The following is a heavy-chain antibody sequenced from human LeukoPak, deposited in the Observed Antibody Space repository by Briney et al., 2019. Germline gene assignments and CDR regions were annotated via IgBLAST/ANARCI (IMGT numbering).Heavy chain of an antibody. J-gene: IGHJ4*02. Sequence: PSETLSLTCTVSGGSISSFYWNWIRQPPGKALEWIGHIHYTGNTNYNPSLKSRVTISVDTSKNQFSLYLSSVTAADTAVYYCAISIVIAPEFDSWGQGTLVTVSS. V-gene: IGHV4-59*01. CDR2: IHYTGNT. CDR3: AISIVIAPEFDS. CDR1: GGSISSFY. D-gene: IGHD2-21*01.